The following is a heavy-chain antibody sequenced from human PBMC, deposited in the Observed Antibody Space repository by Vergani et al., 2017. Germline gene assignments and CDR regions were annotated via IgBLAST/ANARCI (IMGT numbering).Heavy chain of an antibody. Sequence: VQLVQSGAEVKKPGATLNISCKVSGYTFTEHYMHWVKQAPGKGLEWMGLVYPEDGETIYEGKFKGRVTIAADTSTDTAHLELSSLRSEDTAVYYCATPQTVTTGGMEVWGQGTTVIVSS. CDR3: ATPQTVTTGGMEV. CDR1: GYTFTEHY. CDR2: VYPEDGET. J-gene: IGHJ6*02. D-gene: IGHD4-17*01. V-gene: IGHV1-69-2*01.